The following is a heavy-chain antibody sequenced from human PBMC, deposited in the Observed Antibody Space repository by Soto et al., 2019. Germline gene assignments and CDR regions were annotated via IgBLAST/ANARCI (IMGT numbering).Heavy chain of an antibody. CDR2: IKSKADGGTI. Sequence: ESGGGLVKPGGSLRLSCAASGFTFSKAWMTWVRQAPGKGLEWVGRIKSKADGGTIDYAAPVKGRFTISRDDSKNTLYLQMNSLKTEDTALYSCTAAYSYSSSLCFDYWGQGALVSVSS. D-gene: IGHD6-19*01. V-gene: IGHV3-15*01. J-gene: IGHJ4*02. CDR1: GFTFSKAW. CDR3: TAAYSYSSSLCFDY.